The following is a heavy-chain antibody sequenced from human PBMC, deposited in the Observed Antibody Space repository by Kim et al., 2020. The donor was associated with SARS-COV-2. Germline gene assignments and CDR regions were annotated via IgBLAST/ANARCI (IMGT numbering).Heavy chain of an antibody. CDR2: IYYSGST. CDR3: ASPYIVVVPAAMGGYFDL. Sequence: SETLSLTCTVSGGSISSSSYYWGWIRQPPGKGLEWIGSIYYSGSTYYNPSLKSRVTISVDTSKNQFSLKLSSVTAADTAVYYCASPYIVVVPAAMGGYFDLWGRGTLVTVSS. J-gene: IGHJ2*01. CDR1: GGSISSSSYY. V-gene: IGHV4-39*07. D-gene: IGHD2-2*01.